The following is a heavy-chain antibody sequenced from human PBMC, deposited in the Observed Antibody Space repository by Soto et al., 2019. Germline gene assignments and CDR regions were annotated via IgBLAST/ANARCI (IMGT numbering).Heavy chain of an antibody. CDR2: ISNSGSTK. CDR1: GFTFSDYC. Sequence: PGGSLRLSCAASGFTFSDYCMSWIRQAPGKGLEWVSYISNSGSTKFYADSVTGRFTISRDNAKNSLHLQMNSLRVDDTAVYYCAISQRGYSSSWHDAFDIWGQGTMVTVSS. J-gene: IGHJ3*02. V-gene: IGHV3-11*01. D-gene: IGHD6-13*01. CDR3: AISQRGYSSSWHDAFDI.